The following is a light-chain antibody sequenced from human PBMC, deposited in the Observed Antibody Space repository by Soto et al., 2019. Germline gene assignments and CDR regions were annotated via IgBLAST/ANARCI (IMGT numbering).Light chain of an antibody. CDR1: QSVTIN. CDR3: QQYNKWPQT. Sequence: ETELTQSPVTLSVSPGDRATLSCKASQSVTINLAWYHQRPGQGPRLLIFGASTRATGIPARFSGSGSDTEFTLTISSLQPEDFGNYYCQQYNKWPQTFGPGTRV. CDR2: GAS. J-gene: IGKJ1*01. V-gene: IGKV3-15*01.